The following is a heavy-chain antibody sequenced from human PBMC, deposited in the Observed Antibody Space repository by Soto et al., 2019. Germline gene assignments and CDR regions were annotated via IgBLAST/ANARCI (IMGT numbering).Heavy chain of an antibody. CDR2: INHSGST. D-gene: IGHD6-6*01. CDR1: GGSFSGYY. Sequence: PSETLSLTCAVYGGSFSGYYWSWIRQPPGKGLEWIGEINHSGSTNYNPSLKSRVTISVDTSMNQFSLKLSSVTAADTAVYYCARGRHPPARLGAFIDYWGQGTLVTVSS. J-gene: IGHJ4*02. CDR3: ARGRHPPARLGAFIDY. V-gene: IGHV4-34*01.